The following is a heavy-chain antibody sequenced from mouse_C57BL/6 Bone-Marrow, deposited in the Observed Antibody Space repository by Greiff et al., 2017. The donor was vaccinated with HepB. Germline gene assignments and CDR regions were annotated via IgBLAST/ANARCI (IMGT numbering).Heavy chain of an antibody. V-gene: IGHV5-9-1*02. J-gene: IGHJ4*01. Sequence: EVKVVESGEGLVKPGGSLKLSCAASGFTFSSYAMSWVRQTPEKRLEWVAYISSGGDYIYYADTVKGRFTISRDNARNTLYLQMSSLKSEDTAMYYCTREGIYYYGSFYWGQGTSVTVSS. CDR1: GFTFSSYA. CDR3: TREGIYYYGSFY. CDR2: ISSGGDYI. D-gene: IGHD1-1*01.